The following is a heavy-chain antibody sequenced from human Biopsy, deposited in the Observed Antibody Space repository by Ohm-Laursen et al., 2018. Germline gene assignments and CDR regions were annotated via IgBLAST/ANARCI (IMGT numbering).Heavy chain of an antibody. CDR1: GFSFSNYV. D-gene: IGHD1/OR15-1a*01. V-gene: IGHV3-49*03. CDR3: AREGLGTTADY. CDR2: IRSSGYGGTA. Sequence: SLRLSCTASGFSFSNYVMKWFRQGPGKGLEWVGLIRSSGYGGTADYAASVKGRFTISRDDPKSFAYLQMTSLRTEDTAVYFCAREGLGTTADYWGQGILVTVSS. J-gene: IGHJ4*02.